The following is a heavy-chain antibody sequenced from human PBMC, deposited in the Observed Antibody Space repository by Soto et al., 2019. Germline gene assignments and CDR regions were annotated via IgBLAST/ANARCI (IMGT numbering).Heavy chain of an antibody. D-gene: IGHD3-22*01. CDR3: ARHYSYDSSGYYYGDYYFDY. J-gene: IGHJ4*02. Sequence: SETLSLTCTVSGGSISSSGFSRGWVRQPPGKGLEWIGCAYYSGNTYYNPSLKSRVTISVDTSKNQFSLKLSSVTAADTAVYYCARHYSYDSSGYYYGDYYFDYWGQGTLVTVPS. V-gene: IGHV4-39*01. CDR2: AYYSGNT. CDR1: GGSISSSGFS.